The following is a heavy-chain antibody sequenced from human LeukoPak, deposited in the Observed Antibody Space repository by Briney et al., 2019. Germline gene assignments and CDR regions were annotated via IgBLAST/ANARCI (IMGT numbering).Heavy chain of an antibody. Sequence: PGGSLRLSCAASGFTFDDYSMHWVRQRPGKGLEWASLLSWDGSDTDYGVSVKGRFSMSRDNSQNSLYLQMNSLRTEDTALYYCAKDLNTAWGDAFDVWGQGTMVSVSS. CDR1: GFTFDDYS. CDR3: AKDLNTAWGDAFDV. CDR2: LSWDGSDT. J-gene: IGHJ3*01. D-gene: IGHD5-18*01. V-gene: IGHV3-43*01.